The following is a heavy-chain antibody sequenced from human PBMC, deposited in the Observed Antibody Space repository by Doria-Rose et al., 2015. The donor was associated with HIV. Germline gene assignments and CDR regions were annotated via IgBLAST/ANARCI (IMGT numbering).Heavy chain of an antibody. CDR1: GFTFSSHR. V-gene: IGHV3-21*01. CDR3: ATGVTLDY. J-gene: IGHJ4*02. CDR2: INSTSAYI. Sequence: VQLQESGGGLVRPGGSLRLSCATSGFTFSSHRINWVRQAPGKGLEWVSSINSTSAYINYADSVRGRFTISRDNARNSLYLQMDSLRAEDTAIYYCATGVTLDYWGQGTLVTVSS. D-gene: IGHD3-10*01.